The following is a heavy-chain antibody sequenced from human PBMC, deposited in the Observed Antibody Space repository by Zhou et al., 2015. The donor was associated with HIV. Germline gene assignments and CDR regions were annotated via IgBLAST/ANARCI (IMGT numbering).Heavy chain of an antibody. D-gene: IGHD6-19*01. CDR3: AKRWGHNSGWLDY. CDR1: GFAFNDYA. J-gene: IGHJ4*02. CDR2: LGGSGTST. V-gene: IGHV3-23*01. Sequence: EVQLFGVWGRLGTAGGSLRVSCAASGFAFNDYAMSWVRQAPGKGLEWVSSVLGGSGTSTRYADSVKGRFTISRDKSKNTVYLQMNSLRSEDTAMYYCAKRWGHNSGWLDYWGQGTLVTVSS.